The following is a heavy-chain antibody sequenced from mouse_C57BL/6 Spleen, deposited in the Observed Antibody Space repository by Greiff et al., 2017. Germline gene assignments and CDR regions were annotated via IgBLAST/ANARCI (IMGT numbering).Heavy chain of an antibody. CDR1: GFTFSDYY. CDR2: INYDGSST. V-gene: IGHV5-16*01. Sequence: EVKLVESEGGLVQPGSSMKLSCTASGFTFSDYYMAWVRQVPEKGLEWVANINYDGSSTYYLDSLKSRFIISRDNAKNTLYLQMSSLKSEDTATYYCARDDYYAMDYWGQGTSVTVSS. J-gene: IGHJ4*01. CDR3: ARDDYYAMDY.